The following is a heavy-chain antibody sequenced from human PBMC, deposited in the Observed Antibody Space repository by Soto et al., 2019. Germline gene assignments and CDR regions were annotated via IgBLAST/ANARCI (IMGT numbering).Heavy chain of an antibody. Sequence: QITLKESGPTLVKPTQTLTLTCTFSGFSLNTRGVGVGWIRQPPGKALEWLALIYWDNDRRQSPSLRNRLTITQDTSKNQVVLTVTNMDPVDTATYYCARPGYYYDSTGYGYFDYWGQGILVTVSS. D-gene: IGHD3-22*01. CDR2: IYWDNDR. CDR3: ARPGYYYDSTGYGYFDY. J-gene: IGHJ4*02. V-gene: IGHV2-5*02. CDR1: GFSLNTRGVG.